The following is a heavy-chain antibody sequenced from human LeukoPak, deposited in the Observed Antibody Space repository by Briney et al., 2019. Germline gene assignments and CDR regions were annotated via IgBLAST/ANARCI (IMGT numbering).Heavy chain of an antibody. CDR1: GFTVSSNY. V-gene: IGHV3-66*02. CDR2: IYSGGST. D-gene: IGHD2-15*01. CDR3: AREYCSGGSCYVYYFDY. J-gene: IGHJ4*02. Sequence: PGGSLRLSCAASGFTVSSNYVNWVRQAPGKGLEWVSLIYSGGSTYYAASVKSRFTISRDTSKNTVYLQMNSLRAEDTAVYYCAREYCSGGSCYVYYFDYRGQGTLVSVSS.